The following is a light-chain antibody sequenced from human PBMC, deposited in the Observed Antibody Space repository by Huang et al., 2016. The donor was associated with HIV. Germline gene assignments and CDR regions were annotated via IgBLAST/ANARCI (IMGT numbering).Light chain of an antibody. CDR3: QQGYSALIT. CDR2: SAS. CDR1: QNINTY. V-gene: IGKV1-39*01. Sequence: DILLTQSPSSLSASVGDRVTITCRASQNINTYLTWYQQKPGKAPNLLIHSASTLQTGVPSRFSGSGSGTDFTLPVNSLQPEDSATYYCQQGYSALITFGQGTRL. J-gene: IGKJ5*01.